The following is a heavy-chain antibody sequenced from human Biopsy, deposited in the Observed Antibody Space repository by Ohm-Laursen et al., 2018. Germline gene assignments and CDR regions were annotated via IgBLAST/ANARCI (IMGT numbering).Heavy chain of an antibody. J-gene: IGHJ4*02. CDR3: ARGKVTFGELIVSLDS. Sequence: SVKVSCKTSGYNFISYSINWVRQAPGQGLEWMGWIRPLNGDTKYGQKFQDRVTMTTDTSTSTVYMELTSLRSDDTAVYYCARGKVTFGELIVSLDSWGQGTLVTVSS. D-gene: IGHD3-16*02. V-gene: IGHV1-18*01. CDR1: GYNFISYS. CDR2: IRPLNGDT.